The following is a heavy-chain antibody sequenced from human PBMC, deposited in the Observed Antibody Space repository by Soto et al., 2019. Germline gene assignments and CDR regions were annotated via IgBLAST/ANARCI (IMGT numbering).Heavy chain of an antibody. J-gene: IGHJ3*02. CDR3: AREGYCSGGSCYLGPFDI. Sequence: SLRFSCAASGFTFSSYSMYWVRQAPGKGLEWVSYISSGSTTIYYADSVKGRFTISRDNAKNSLYLQMNSLRAEDTAVYYCAREGYCSGGSCYLGPFDIWGQGTMVTVSS. D-gene: IGHD2-15*01. CDR1: GFTFSSYS. CDR2: ISSGSTTI. V-gene: IGHV3-48*01.